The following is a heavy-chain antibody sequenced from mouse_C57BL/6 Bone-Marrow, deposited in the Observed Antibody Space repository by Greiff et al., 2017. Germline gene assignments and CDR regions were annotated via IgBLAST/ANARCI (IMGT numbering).Heavy chain of an antibody. CDR2: IVPGSGST. V-gene: IGHV1-9*01. Sequence: QVQLQQSGAELMKPGASVKLSCKATGYTFTGYWIEWVKQRPGHGLEWIGEIVPGSGSTNYNEKFKGKATFTAHTSSNTAYMQLSSQTTEDSVIYYCARDYSNPYFDCWGPGATLSVSS. J-gene: IGHJ2*01. D-gene: IGHD2-5*01. CDR1: GYTFTGYW. CDR3: ARDYSNPYFDC.